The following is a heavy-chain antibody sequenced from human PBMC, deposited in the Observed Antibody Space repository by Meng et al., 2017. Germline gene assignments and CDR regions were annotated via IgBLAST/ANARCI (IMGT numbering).Heavy chain of an antibody. V-gene: IGHV4-38-2*01. J-gene: IGHJ4*02. D-gene: IGHD3-22*01. Sequence: GSLRLSCAVSGYSISSGYYWGWIRQPPGKGLEWIGSIYHSGSIYYNPSLKSRVTISVDTSKNQFSLKLSSVTAADTAVYYCARAQTRGYYDSSGYYLFDYWGQGTLVTVSS. CDR3: ARAQTRGYYDSSGYYLFDY. CDR1: GYSISSGYY. CDR2: IYHSGSI.